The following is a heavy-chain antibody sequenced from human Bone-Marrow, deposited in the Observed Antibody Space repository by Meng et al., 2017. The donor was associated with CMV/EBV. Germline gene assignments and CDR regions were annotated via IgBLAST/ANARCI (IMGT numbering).Heavy chain of an antibody. CDR2: IRSKAYGGTT. CDR1: GFTFGDYA. V-gene: IGHV3-49*04. CDR3: TTDPEKVTIFGVVIDRPHSHNFDY. Sequence: GESLKISCTASGFTFGDYAMSWVRQAPGKGLEWVGFIRSKAYGGTTEYAASVKGRFTISRDDSKSIAYLQMNSLKTEDTAVYYCTTDPEKVTIFGVVIDRPHSHNFDYWGQGTLVTVSS. D-gene: IGHD3-3*01. J-gene: IGHJ4*02.